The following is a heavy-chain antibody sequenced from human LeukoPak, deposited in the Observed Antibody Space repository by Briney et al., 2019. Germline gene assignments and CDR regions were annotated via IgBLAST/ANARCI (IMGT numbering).Heavy chain of an antibody. Sequence: GASVKVSCKASGGTFSSYAISWVRQAPGQGLEWMGGIIPIFGTANYAQKFQGRVTITADESTSTAYMELSSLRSEDTAVYYCARDRSGYSGSYLRYWGQGTLVTVSS. CDR3: ARDRSGYSGSYLRY. CDR1: GGTFSSYA. V-gene: IGHV1-69*13. D-gene: IGHD1-26*01. J-gene: IGHJ4*02. CDR2: IIPIFGTA.